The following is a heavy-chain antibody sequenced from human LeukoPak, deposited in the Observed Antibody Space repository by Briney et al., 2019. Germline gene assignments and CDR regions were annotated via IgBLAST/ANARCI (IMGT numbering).Heavy chain of an antibody. Sequence: PGGSLRLSCAASGFTVSSNYMSWVRQAPGKGLEWGSVIYSGGSTYYADSVKGRFTISRDNSKNTLYLQMNSLRAEDTAVYYCASEYSSSRIGYYFDYWGQGTLVTVSS. V-gene: IGHV3-66*02. CDR2: IYSGGST. D-gene: IGHD6-6*01. J-gene: IGHJ4*02. CDR3: ASEYSSSRIGYYFDY. CDR1: GFTVSSNY.